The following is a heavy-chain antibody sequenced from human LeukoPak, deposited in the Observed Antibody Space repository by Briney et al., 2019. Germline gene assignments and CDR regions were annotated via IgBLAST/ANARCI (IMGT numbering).Heavy chain of an antibody. Sequence: AGGSLRLSCAASGFTFSAYYMRWFRQAPGKGLEWISYISSTGTSLFYVDSVKGRFTISKDNAQSSLYLQMNSLRAEDTAGDYCTTVSPYSHGSSPYYLNYWGQGALVTVSS. CDR1: GFTFSAYY. D-gene: IGHD3-10*01. V-gene: IGHV3-11*01. CDR3: TTVSPYSHGSSPYYLNY. CDR2: ISSTGTSL. J-gene: IGHJ4*02.